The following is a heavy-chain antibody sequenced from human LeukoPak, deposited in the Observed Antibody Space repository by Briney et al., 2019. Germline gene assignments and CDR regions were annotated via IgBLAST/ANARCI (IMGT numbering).Heavy chain of an antibody. CDR3: TREVEWGGSYWGGDY. CDR1: GFHFGEYA. D-gene: IGHD1-26*01. J-gene: IGHJ4*02. V-gene: IGHV3-49*04. Sequence: PGGSLRLSCTGSGFHFGEYAVNWVRQAPGKGLEWVGLITSKASGGTAEYAASVRGRFTISRDDSKSIAYLHLNSLKSEDTAVYFCTREVEWGGSYWGGDYWGQGTLVTVSS. CDR2: ITSKASGGTA.